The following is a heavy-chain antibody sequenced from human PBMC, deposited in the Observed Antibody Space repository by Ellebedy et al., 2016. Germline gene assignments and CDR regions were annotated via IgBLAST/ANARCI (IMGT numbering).Heavy chain of an antibody. CDR1: GGSISTYY. V-gene: IGHV4-59*01. Sequence: SETLSLXXTVSGGSISTYYWSWIRRPPGKRLEWIANIHYSGNTNYNPSLKSRVTISVDTSKNQLSLKLSSVTAADTALYYCARGSSTGWYEFDYWGQGTLVTVSS. CDR2: IHYSGNT. D-gene: IGHD6-19*01. CDR3: ARGSSTGWYEFDY. J-gene: IGHJ4*02.